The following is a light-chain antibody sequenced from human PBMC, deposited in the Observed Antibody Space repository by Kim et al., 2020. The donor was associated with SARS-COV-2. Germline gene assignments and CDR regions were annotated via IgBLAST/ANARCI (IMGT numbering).Light chain of an antibody. CDR3: QQYDIWPPWT. CDR1: QSVSYN. V-gene: IGKV3-15*01. Sequence: STGERATLSCRASQSVSYNLAWYQQKPGQPPRLLIHGASTRATDTPARFSGSGSGTEFTLTISNLQSEDFAIYYCQQYDIWPPWTFGQGTRVEVK. J-gene: IGKJ1*01. CDR2: GAS.